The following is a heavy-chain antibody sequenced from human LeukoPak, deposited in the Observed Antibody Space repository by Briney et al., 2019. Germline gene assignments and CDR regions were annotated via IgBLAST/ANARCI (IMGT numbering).Heavy chain of an antibody. CDR2: IYTSGST. Sequence: PSETLSLTCTVSGGSISSSSYYWGWIRQPAGKGLEWIGRIYTSGSTNYNPSLKSRVTMSVDTSKNQFSLKLSSVTAADTAVYYCAREGIAAAGGRFDPWGQGTLVTVSS. D-gene: IGHD6-13*01. CDR3: AREGIAAAGGRFDP. J-gene: IGHJ5*02. CDR1: GGSISSSSYY. V-gene: IGHV4-61*02.